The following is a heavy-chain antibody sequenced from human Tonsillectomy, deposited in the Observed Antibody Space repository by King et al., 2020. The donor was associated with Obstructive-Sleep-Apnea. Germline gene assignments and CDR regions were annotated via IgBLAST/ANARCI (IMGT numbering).Heavy chain of an antibody. J-gene: IGHJ4*02. CDR1: GGSISSYY. CDR3: AGGWIVDTPMGPNFDY. D-gene: IGHD5-18*01. CDR2: IHYSGST. V-gene: IGHV4-59*01. Sequence: VQLQESGPGLVKPSETLSLTCTVSGGSISSYYWIWIRQPPEKGLEWIGHIHYSGSTNYNPSLKSRVTISVDTAKNQFSLKLSSVTAADTAVDYCAGGWIVDTPMGPNFDYWGQGSLVTVSS.